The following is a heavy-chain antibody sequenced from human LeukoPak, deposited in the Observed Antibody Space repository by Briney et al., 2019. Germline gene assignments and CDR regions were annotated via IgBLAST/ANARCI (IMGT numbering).Heavy chain of an antibody. CDR2: IYYSGST. J-gene: IGHJ4*02. CDR1: GGSISSGDYY. V-gene: IGHV4-30-4*01. D-gene: IGHD3-10*01. CDR3: ARAPSILLWFGGYYFDY. Sequence: SETLSLTCTVSGGSISSGDYYWSWIRQPPGKGLEWIGYIYYSGSTYYNPSLKSRVTISVDTSKNQFSLKLSSVTAADTAVYYCARAPSILLWFGGYYFDYWGQGTLVTVSS.